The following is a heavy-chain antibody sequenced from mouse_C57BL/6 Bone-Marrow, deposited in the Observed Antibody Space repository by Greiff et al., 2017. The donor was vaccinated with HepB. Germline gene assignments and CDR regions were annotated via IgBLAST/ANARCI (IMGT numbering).Heavy chain of an antibody. V-gene: IGHV1-5*01. Sequence: EVQLQQSGTVLARPGASVKMSCKASGYTFTSYWMHWVKQRPGQGLEWIGAIYPGNSDTSYNQKFKGQANLTAVTSASTAYMELSSLTTEDSAVYYGLICCDYDAWFADWGQGTLVTVSA. CDR2: IYPGNSDT. J-gene: IGHJ3*01. D-gene: IGHD2-4*01. CDR3: LICCDYDAWFAD. CDR1: GYTFTSYW.